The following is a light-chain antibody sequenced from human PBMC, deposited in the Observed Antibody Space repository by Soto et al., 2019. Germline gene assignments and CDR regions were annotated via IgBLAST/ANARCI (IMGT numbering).Light chain of an antibody. CDR2: GAS. CDR1: QSVSSN. Sequence: EIVMTQSPATLSVSPGERATLSCRASQSVSSNLAWYQQRPGQAPRLLIYGASRRATGIPDRFSGSGSGTDFTLTISRLEPEDVAVYYSQQYDNSVWTFGQGTKVDIK. CDR3: QQYDNSVWT. J-gene: IGKJ1*01. V-gene: IGKV3D-15*01.